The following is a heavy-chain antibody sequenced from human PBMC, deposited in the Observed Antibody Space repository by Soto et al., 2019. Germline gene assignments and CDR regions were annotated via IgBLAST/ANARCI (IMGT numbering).Heavy chain of an antibody. J-gene: IGHJ4*02. CDR3: ASEPLGAR. Sequence: QVQLVQSGAEVKKPGSSVKVSCKASGGTFSSYTISWVRQAPGQGLEWMGRIIPILGIANYAQKFQGRVTSTADKSTSTAYMGLSSLRSEDTAVYYCASEPLGARWGQATLVTVSS. V-gene: IGHV1-69*02. CDR2: IIPILGIA. D-gene: IGHD3-16*01. CDR1: GGTFSSYT.